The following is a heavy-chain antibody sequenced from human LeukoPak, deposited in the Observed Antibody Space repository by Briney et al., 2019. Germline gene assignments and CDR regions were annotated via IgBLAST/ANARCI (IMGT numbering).Heavy chain of an antibody. CDR1: GFTFNDYA. J-gene: IGHJ4*02. Sequence: GGSLRLSCAASGFTFNDYAMHWVRQAPGRGLEWVALISYDGNNRYYADSVKGRFTISRDNSKNTLYLHMNSLRGEDTAIYSCARAPYRSGWYYFDFWGQGTLVTVSS. V-gene: IGHV3-30-3*01. CDR2: ISYDGNNR. CDR3: ARAPYRSGWYYFDF. D-gene: IGHD6-19*01.